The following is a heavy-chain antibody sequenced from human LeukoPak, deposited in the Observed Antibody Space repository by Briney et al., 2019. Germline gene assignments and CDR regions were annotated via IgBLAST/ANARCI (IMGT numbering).Heavy chain of an antibody. Sequence: TASETLSLTGTVSGGSISSYYWSWLRQPPGKGLEWIGYIYYSGRTNYNPSLKSRFTISVDTSKNQFSLKLSSVTAADTAVYYCARAGNDILTGYFHYFDYWGQGTLVTVSS. D-gene: IGHD3-9*01. CDR2: IYYSGRT. CDR3: ARAGNDILTGYFHYFDY. J-gene: IGHJ4*02. CDR1: GGSISSYY. V-gene: IGHV4-59*01.